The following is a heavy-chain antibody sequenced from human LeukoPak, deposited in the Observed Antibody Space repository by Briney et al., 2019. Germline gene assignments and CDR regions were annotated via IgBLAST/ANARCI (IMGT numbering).Heavy chain of an antibody. D-gene: IGHD4-17*01. J-gene: IGHJ4*02. CDR3: ARGKRGRDYGDLLYFDY. CDR1: GGSISSGSYY. V-gene: IGHV4-61*02. Sequence: PSETLSLTCTVSGGSISSGSYYWSWIRQPAGKGLEWIGRIYTSGSTNYNPSLKSRVTISVDTSKNQFSLKLSSVTAADTAVYYCARGKRGRDYGDLLYFDYWGQGTLVTVSS. CDR2: IYTSGST.